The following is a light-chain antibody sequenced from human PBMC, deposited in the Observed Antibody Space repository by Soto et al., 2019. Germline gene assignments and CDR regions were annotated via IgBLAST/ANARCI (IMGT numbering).Light chain of an antibody. Sequence: QSALTQPRSVSGSPGQSIIISCTGSSSDVGAYSFASWYQQHPGAAPKLLIHDVDKRPPGVPDRFSASKSGNTASLTISGLQAEDEADYFCCSYAGASRYVFGSGTKLTVL. CDR1: SSDVGAYSF. CDR3: CSYAGASRYV. V-gene: IGLV2-11*01. CDR2: DVD. J-gene: IGLJ1*01.